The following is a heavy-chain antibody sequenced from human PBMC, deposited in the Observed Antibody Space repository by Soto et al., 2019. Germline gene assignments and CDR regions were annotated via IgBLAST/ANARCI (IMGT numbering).Heavy chain of an antibody. J-gene: IGHJ6*02. CDR3: AREYIVGGRRFYYGMDV. CDR1: GFTFSSYG. Sequence: GGSLRLSCAASGFTFSSYGMHWVRQAPGKGLEWLAVIWFDGSNKYYADSVRGRFTISRDNSKNTRYLQMNSLRVEETAVFHCAREYIVGGRRFYYGMDVWGQGTTVTVSS. V-gene: IGHV3-33*01. D-gene: IGHD1-26*01. CDR2: IWFDGSNK.